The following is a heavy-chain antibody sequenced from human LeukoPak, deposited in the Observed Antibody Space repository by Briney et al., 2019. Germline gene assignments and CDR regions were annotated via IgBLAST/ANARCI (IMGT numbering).Heavy chain of an antibody. CDR3: ARDRGCSSTSCYRGIYYYYYGMDV. CDR1: GFTFSSYS. Sequence: GGSLRLSCAASGFTFSSYSMNWVRQAPGKGLEWVSSISSSSSYIYYADSVKGRFTISRDNAKNSLYLQMNSLRAEDTAVYYCARDRGCSSTSCYRGIYYYYYGMDVWDQGTTVTVSS. CDR2: ISSSSSYI. J-gene: IGHJ6*02. V-gene: IGHV3-21*01. D-gene: IGHD2-2*01.